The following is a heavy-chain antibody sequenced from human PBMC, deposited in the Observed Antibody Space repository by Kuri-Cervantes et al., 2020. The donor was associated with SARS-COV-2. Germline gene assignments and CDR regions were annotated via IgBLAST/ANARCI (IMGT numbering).Heavy chain of an antibody. CDR1: GFTFSSYS. J-gene: IGHJ6*03. CDR2: ISSSSSYI. Sequence: LSLTCAASGFTFSSYSMNWVRQAPGKGLEWVSSISSSSSYIDYADSVKGRFTISRDNAKNSLYLQMNSLRAEDTAVYYCARGHLAGGYYYYYMDVWGKGTTVTVSS. V-gene: IGHV3-21*01. D-gene: IGHD6-19*01. CDR3: ARGHLAGGYYYYYMDV.